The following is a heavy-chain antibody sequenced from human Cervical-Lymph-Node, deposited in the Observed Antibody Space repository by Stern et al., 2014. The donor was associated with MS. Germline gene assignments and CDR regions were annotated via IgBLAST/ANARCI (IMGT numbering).Heavy chain of an antibody. Sequence: QEQLVQSGAEVKKPGASVRVSCKASGYTFSTYAVHWVRQAPGQRLEWIGWINAGNGNTKYSKKLQGRVTLTTDTSATTAYMDLSSLRFEDTAVDYCARTASWAFDSWGQGTLVTVSS. CDR3: ARTASWAFDS. V-gene: IGHV1-3*01. CDR2: INAGNGNT. CDR1: GYTFSTYA. J-gene: IGHJ4*02. D-gene: IGHD2-2*01.